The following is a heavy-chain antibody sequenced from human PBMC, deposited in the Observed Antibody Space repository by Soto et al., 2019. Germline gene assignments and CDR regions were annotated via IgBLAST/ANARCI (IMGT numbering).Heavy chain of an antibody. CDR1: GFSLTTSGVG. D-gene: IGHD3-3*01. V-gene: IGHV2-5*02. J-gene: IGHJ4*02. CDR3: AHRVLRTVFGLVTTTAIYFDF. CDR2: IYWEDDK. Sequence: QITLNESGPTLVKPRQTLTLTCTFSGFSLTTSGVGVGWIRQSPGKAPEGLALIYWEDDKSYRPSLKSRLTITKDTSQNQVVLTIADLDPADTATYYCAHRVLRTVFGLVTTTAIYFDFWGQGTPVAVSS.